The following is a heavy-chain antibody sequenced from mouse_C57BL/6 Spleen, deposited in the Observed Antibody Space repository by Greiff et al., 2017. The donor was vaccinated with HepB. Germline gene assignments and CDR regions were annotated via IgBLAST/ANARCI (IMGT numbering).Heavy chain of an antibody. J-gene: IGHJ3*01. V-gene: IGHV5-17*01. D-gene: IGHD1-1*01. CDR1: GFTFSDYG. CDR3: ARIYYYGISPWFAY. CDR2: ISSGSSTI. Sequence: EVKLQESGGGLVKPGGSLKLSCAASGFTFSDYGMHWVRQAPEKGLEWVAYISSGSSTIYYADTVKGRFTISRDNAKNTLFLQMTSLRSEDTAMYYCARIYYYGISPWFAYWGQGTLVTVSA.